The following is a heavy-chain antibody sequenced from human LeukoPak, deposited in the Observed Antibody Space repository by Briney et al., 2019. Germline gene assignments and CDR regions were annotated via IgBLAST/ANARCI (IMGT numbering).Heavy chain of an antibody. Sequence: SQTLSLTCAISGDSVSGNSAAWNWIRQSPSRGLEWLGRTYYRSKWYNDYAVSVKSRITINPDSSKNQFSLQLNSVTPEDTAVYYCAREGLTVTGITNTLFDSWGQGTLVTVSS. D-gene: IGHD6-19*01. V-gene: IGHV6-1*01. J-gene: IGHJ4*02. CDR1: GDSVSGNSAA. CDR3: AREGLTVTGITNTLFDS. CDR2: TYYRSKWYN.